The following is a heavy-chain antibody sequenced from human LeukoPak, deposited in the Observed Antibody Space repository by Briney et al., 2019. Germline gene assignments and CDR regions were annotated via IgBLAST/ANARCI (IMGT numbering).Heavy chain of an antibody. CDR1: GFTFCTFA. Sequence: AGGTLRLSCAASGFTFCTFAMSWVARAPGKGRKGLSAISGSGGSTYYADSVKGRFTISRDNSKNTLYLQMNSLRAEDTAVYYCAKDRGALPYSSGWYYWGQGTLVTVSS. J-gene: IGHJ4*02. CDR3: AKDRGALPYSSGWYY. D-gene: IGHD6-19*01. CDR2: ISGSGGST. V-gene: IGHV3-23*01.